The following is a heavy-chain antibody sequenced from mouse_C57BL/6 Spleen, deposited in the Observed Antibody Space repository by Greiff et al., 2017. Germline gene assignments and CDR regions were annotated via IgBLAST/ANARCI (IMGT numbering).Heavy chain of an antibody. V-gene: IGHV1-80*01. D-gene: IGHD1-1*01. CDR2: IYPGDGDT. CDR1: GYAFSSYW. J-gene: IGHJ1*03. Sequence: QVQLQQSGAELVKPGASVKISCKASGYAFSSYWMNWVKQRPGKGLEWIGQIYPGDGDTNYNGKFKGKATLTADKSSSTAYMQLSSLTSEDSAVYFRARYITTVVARGYFDVWGTGTTVTVSS. CDR3: ARYITTVVARGYFDV.